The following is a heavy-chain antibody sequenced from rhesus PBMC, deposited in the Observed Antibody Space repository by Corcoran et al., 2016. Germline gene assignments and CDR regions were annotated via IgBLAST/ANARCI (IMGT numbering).Heavy chain of an antibody. CDR3: ARDWEVAAPVDY. CDR2: IYGSGGGT. CDR1: GGSISDAYY. D-gene: IGHD4-29*01. Sequence: QVQLQESGPGLVKPSETLSLTSAVSGGSISDAYYWSWIRQPPGQGLEWMGYIYGSGGGTNYNPSLKNRVTIAIDTSKNQFSLKLSSVTAADTAVYYCARDWEVAAPVDYWGQGVLVTVSS. J-gene: IGHJ4*01. V-gene: IGHV4-106*01.